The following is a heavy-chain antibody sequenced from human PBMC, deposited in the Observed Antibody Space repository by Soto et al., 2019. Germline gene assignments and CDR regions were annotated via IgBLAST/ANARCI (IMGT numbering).Heavy chain of an antibody. V-gene: IGHV5-51*01. CDR3: ARTKYDSSGYYFDHYFDY. D-gene: IGHD3-22*01. CDR2: IYPGDSDT. J-gene: IGHJ4*02. CDR1: GYSFTSYW. Sequence: RESLKISCKGSGYSFTSYWIGWVRQMPGKGLEWMGIIYPGDSDTRYSPSFQGQVTISADKSISTAYLQWSSLKAPDTAMYYCARTKYDSSGYYFDHYFDYWGQGTLVTVS.